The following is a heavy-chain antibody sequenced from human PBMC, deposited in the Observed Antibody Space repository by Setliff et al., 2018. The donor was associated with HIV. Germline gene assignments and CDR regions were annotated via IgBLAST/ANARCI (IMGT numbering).Heavy chain of an antibody. J-gene: IGHJ4*02. CDR2: INTNSDFA. CDR1: GSMFTDYY. D-gene: IGHD1-26*01. CDR3: ARGPVGGTVDY. V-gene: IGHV1-2*02. Sequence: ASVKVSCKASGSMFTDYYIHWVRQSPGQGLEWMGWINTNSDFANYAQKFQGRVTMTRDTSISTAYMELTRLISYDTAIYYCARGPVGGTVDYWGQGTLVTVSS.